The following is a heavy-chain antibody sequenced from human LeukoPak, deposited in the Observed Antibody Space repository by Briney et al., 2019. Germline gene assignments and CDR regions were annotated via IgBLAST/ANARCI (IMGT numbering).Heavy chain of an antibody. V-gene: IGHV4-34*01. CDR1: GGSFSGYY. CDR2: INHSGST. J-gene: IGHJ4*02. D-gene: IGHD1-14*01. Sequence: RASETLSLTCAVYGGSFSGYYWSWIRQPPGKGLEWIGEINHSGSTNYNPSLKSRVTISVDTSKNQFSLKLSSVTAADTAVYYCARLRPTRTHDFSFDYWGQGTLVTVSS. CDR3: ARLRPTRTHDFSFDY.